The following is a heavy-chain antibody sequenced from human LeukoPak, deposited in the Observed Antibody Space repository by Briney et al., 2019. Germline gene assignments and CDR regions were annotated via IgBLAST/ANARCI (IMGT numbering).Heavy chain of an antibody. CDR3: ALKPAYYDSSGSTDY. D-gene: IGHD3-22*01. CDR1: GGSISSSSYY. CDR2: IYYSGST. J-gene: IGHJ4*02. Sequence: SETLSLTCTVSGGSISSSSYYWGWIRQPPGKGLEWIGSIYYSGSTYYNPSLKSRVTISVDTSKNQFSLKLSSVTAADTAVYYCALKPAYYDSSGSTDYWGQGILVTVSS. V-gene: IGHV4-39*01.